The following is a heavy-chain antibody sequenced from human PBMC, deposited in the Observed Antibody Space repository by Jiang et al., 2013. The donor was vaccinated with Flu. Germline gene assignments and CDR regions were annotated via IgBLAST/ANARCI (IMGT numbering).Heavy chain of an antibody. Sequence: SGSGLVKPSETLSLTCAVSGYSISSGYYWGWIRQPPGKGLEWIGSIYHSGSTYYNPSLKSRVTISVDTSKNQFSLELSSVTAADTAVYYCARVNGRLISIIVAIDYWGQGTLVTVSS. J-gene: IGHJ4*02. D-gene: IGHD3-22*01. CDR3: ARVNGRLISIIVAIDY. V-gene: IGHV4-38-2*01. CDR2: IYHSGST. CDR1: GYSISSGYY.